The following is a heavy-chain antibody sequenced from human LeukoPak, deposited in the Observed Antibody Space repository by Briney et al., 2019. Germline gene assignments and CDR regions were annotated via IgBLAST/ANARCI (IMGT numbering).Heavy chain of an antibody. CDR2: ISSSGSTI. Sequence: LSLTCTVSGGSISSSTNYWGWIRQPPGKGLEWVSYISSSGSTIYYADSVKGRFTISRDNSKNTLYLQMNSLRAEDTAVYYCAKVGGDPSFDYWGQGTLVTVSS. D-gene: IGHD4-17*01. V-gene: IGHV3-11*01. J-gene: IGHJ4*02. CDR1: GGSISSSTNY. CDR3: AKVGGDPSFDY.